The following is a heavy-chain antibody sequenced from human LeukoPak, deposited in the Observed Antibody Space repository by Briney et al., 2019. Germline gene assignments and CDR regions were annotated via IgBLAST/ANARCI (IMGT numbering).Heavy chain of an antibody. V-gene: IGHV4-39*01. CDR3: ARHVSRIAAAGRVWFDP. D-gene: IGHD6-13*01. CDR1: GGSISSSSYY. J-gene: IGHJ5*02. Sequence: SETLSLTCTVSGGSISSSSYYWGWIRQPPGKGLEWIGSIYYSGSTYYNPSLKSRVTISVDTSKNQFSLKLSSVTAADTAVYYCARHVSRIAAAGRVWFDPWGQGTLVTVSS. CDR2: IYYSGST.